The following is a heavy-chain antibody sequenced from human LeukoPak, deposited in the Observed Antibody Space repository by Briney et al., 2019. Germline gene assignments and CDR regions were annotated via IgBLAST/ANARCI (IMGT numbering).Heavy chain of an antibody. CDR2: ISGSGGST. J-gene: IGHJ4*02. Sequence: PGGSLRLSCAASGFTFSSYAMSWVRQAPGKGLEWVSAISGSGGSTHYADSVKGRFTVSRDNSKNTLYLQMNSLRAEDTAEYYCAKAYWYGSGSYLGGFDYWGQRTLVTVSS. D-gene: IGHD3-10*01. V-gene: IGHV3-23*01. CDR1: GFTFSSYA. CDR3: AKAYWYGSGSYLGGFDY.